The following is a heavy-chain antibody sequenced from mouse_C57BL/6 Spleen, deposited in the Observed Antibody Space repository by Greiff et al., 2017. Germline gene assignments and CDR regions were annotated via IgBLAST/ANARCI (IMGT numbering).Heavy chain of an antibody. CDR3: ANYGSSPSWFAY. CDR1: GFNIKDYY. J-gene: IGHJ3*01. D-gene: IGHD1-1*01. Sequence: EVQRVESGAELVKPGASVKLSCTASGFNIKDYYMHWVKQRTEQGLEWIGRIDPEDGENKYAPKFQGKATITADTSSNTAYLQLSSLTSEDTAVYYCANYGSSPSWFAYWGQGTLVTVSA. CDR2: IDPEDGEN. V-gene: IGHV14-2*01.